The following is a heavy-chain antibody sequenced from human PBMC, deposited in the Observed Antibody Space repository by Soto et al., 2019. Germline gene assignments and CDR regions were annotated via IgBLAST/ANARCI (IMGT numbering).Heavy chain of an antibody. J-gene: IGHJ3*02. CDR2: INPSGGST. D-gene: IGHD5-12*01. CDR1: GYTFTSYY. V-gene: IGHV1-46*01. Sequence: ASVKVSCKASGYTFTSYYMYWVRQAPGQGLEWKGIINPSGGSTSYAQKFQGRVTMTRDTSTSTVYMELSSLRSEDTAVYYCARVEMATIKGNAFDIWGQGTMVTVSS. CDR3: ARVEMATIKGNAFDI.